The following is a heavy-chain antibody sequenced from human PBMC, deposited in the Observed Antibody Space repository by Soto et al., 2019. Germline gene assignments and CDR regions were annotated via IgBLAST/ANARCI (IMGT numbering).Heavy chain of an antibody. D-gene: IGHD6-19*01. CDR3: ARDPTSGWPDFFDL. CDR2: ISSSSSTI. J-gene: IGHJ4*02. CDR1: GFPFNTYG. V-gene: IGHV3-48*02. Sequence: GGSLRLSCVGSGFPFNTYGMNWVRQAPGKGLEWVSYISSSSSTIYYADSVKGRFTMSRDNAKNSVYLQMNSLRDDDTSVYYCARDPTSGWPDFFDLWGPGTLVTVSS.